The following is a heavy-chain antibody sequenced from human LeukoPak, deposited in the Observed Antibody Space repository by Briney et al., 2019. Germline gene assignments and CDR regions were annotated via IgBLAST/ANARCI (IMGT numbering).Heavy chain of an antibody. D-gene: IGHD3-16*01. J-gene: IGHJ4*02. CDR1: GYPFTGNY. CDR3: ARLFGDYDDTIRSSYWHGHLDY. CDR2: IDPDRRTT. Sequence: SVKVSCKTSGYPFTGNYINWLRQAPGQGLEWLGLIDPDRRTTVYAQKYQGRVAMTGDMSTSTVYMELRSLRSEDTAVYFCARLFGDYDDTIRSSYWHGHLDYWGQGALVLVSS. V-gene: IGHV1-46*01.